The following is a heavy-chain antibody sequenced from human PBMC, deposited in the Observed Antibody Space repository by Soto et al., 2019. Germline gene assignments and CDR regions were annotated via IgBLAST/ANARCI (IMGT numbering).Heavy chain of an antibody. CDR1: GYRFAGYW. CDR2: IDPSDSHT. Sequence: GESLKISCKGSGYRFAGYWITWLRQKPVKGLEWMGRIDPSDSHTYYSPSFRGHVTISVTKSISTVFLQWSSLRASDTAMYYCARQIYDSDTGPNFQYYFDSWGQGTPVPVS. V-gene: IGHV5-10-1*01. D-gene: IGHD3-22*01. J-gene: IGHJ4*02. CDR3: ARQIYDSDTGPNFQYYFDS.